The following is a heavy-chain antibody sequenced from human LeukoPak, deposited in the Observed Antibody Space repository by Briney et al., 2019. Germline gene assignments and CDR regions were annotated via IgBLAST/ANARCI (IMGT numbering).Heavy chain of an antibody. J-gene: IGHJ6*03. D-gene: IGHD3-22*01. CDR2: INPSGGST. CDR1: GYTFTSYY. CDR3: AREGGYHQLGDYYYYMDV. Sequence: ASVKVSCKASGYTFTSYYMHWVRQAPGQGLEWMGIINPSGGSTSYAQKFQGRVTVTRDTSTSTVYMELSSLRSEDTAVYYCAREGGYHQLGDYYYYMDVWGKGTTVTVSS. V-gene: IGHV1-46*01.